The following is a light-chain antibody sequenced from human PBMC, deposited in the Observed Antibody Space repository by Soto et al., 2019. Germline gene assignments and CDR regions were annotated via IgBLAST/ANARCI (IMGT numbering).Light chain of an antibody. CDR1: SSDVGGYSY. Sequence: QSALTQPASVSGSPGQSITISCTGTSSDVGGYSYVSWYQQHPGKAPKLMIYEVSYRPSGVSNRFSGSKSGNTASLTISGLQAEDEAEYFCNSDGSTSTRYVFGTGTKRTVL. V-gene: IGLV2-14*01. CDR3: NSDGSTSTRYV. J-gene: IGLJ1*01. CDR2: EVS.